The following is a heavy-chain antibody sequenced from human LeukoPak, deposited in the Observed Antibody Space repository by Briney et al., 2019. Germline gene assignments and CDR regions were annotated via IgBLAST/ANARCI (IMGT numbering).Heavy chain of an antibody. D-gene: IGHD3-22*01. CDR3: AKDRGGGVYDSSGPNDY. Sequence: PGGSLRLSCAASGDIFSTFAMSWVRQAPGRGLEWVSGISTISSTFYADSVKGRFTISRDNSKNTLYLQMNSLRAEDTAVYYCAKDRGGGVYDSSGPNDYWGQGTLVTVSS. V-gene: IGHV3-23*01. CDR2: ISTISST. CDR1: GDIFSTFA. J-gene: IGHJ4*02.